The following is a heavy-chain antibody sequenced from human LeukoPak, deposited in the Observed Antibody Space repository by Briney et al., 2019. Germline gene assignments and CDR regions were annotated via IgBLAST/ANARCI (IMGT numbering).Heavy chain of an antibody. CDR2: IYYSGST. V-gene: IGHV4-59*01. Sequence: SETLSLTCTVSGGSISSYYWSWIRQPPGKGLEWIGYIYYSGSTNYNPSLKSRVTISVDTSKNQFSLKLSSVTAADTAVYYCAGVGYYYDSSGYYEIFDYWGQGTLVTVSS. CDR1: GGSISSYY. CDR3: AGVGYYYDSSGYYEIFDY. J-gene: IGHJ4*02. D-gene: IGHD3-22*01.